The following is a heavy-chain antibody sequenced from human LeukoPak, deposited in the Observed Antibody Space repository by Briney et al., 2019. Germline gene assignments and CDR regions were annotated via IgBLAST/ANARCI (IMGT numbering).Heavy chain of an antibody. D-gene: IGHD3-22*01. CDR2: IYHSGST. CDR1: GRSISSSNW. CDR3: ARSRLTYYYDSSRTYYFDY. Sequence: PSGTLSLACAVSGRSISSSNWWSWVRQPPGKGLEWTGEIYHSGSTNYNPSLKSRVTISVDKSKNQFSLKLSSVTAADTAVYYCARSRLTYYYDSSRTYYFDYWGQGTLVTVSS. J-gene: IGHJ4*02. V-gene: IGHV4-4*02.